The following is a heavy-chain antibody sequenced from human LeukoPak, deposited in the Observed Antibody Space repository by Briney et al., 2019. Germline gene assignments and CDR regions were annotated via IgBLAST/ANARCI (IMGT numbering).Heavy chain of an antibody. V-gene: IGHV4-31*03. CDR2: IYYSGST. Sequence: SETLSLTCTVSGGSISSGGYYWSWIRQHPGKGLEWIGYIYYSGSTYYNPSLKSRVTISVDTSKNQFSLKLSSVTAADTAVYYCARGRTRVSLPPDAFDIWGQGTMVTVSS. J-gene: IGHJ3*02. D-gene: IGHD6-13*01. CDR3: ARGRTRVSLPPDAFDI. CDR1: GGSISSGGYY.